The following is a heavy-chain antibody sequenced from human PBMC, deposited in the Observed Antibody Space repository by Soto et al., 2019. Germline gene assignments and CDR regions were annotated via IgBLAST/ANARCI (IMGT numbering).Heavy chain of an antibody. CDR2: ISYDGSNK. J-gene: IGHJ6*02. Sequence: QVQLVESGGGVVQPGRSLRLSCAASGFTFSSYGMHWVRQAPGKGLEWVSVISYDGSNKYYADSVKGRFTISRDNSKNTLYLQMNSLRAEDTAVYYCAKDRYYDSSGYYSYYYYYYGMDVWGQGTTVTVSS. D-gene: IGHD3-22*01. CDR1: GFTFSSYG. V-gene: IGHV3-30*18. CDR3: AKDRYYDSSGYYSYYYYYYGMDV.